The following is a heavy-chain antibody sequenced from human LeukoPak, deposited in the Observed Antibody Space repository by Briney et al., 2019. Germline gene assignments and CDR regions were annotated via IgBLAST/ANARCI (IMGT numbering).Heavy chain of an antibody. CDR1: GFKFSSFA. CDR3: AKDVGDFWSGYYHDAFDI. CDR2: ISGSASSI. J-gene: IGHJ3*02. V-gene: IGHV3-23*01. D-gene: IGHD3-3*01. Sequence: GGSLRLSCAASGFKFSSFAMNWVRQAPGKGLEWVSSISGSASSIYYADSVKGRFTVSRDSSKNTLFLQMNSLTAEDTAIYYCAKDVGDFWSGYYHDAFDIWGQGTVVTVSS.